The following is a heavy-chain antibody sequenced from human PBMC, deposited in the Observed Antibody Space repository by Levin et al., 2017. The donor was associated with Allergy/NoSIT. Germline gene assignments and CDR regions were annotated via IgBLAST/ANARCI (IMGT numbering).Heavy chain of an antibody. V-gene: IGHV1-18*01. CDR1: GYTFTSYG. CDR2: ISAYNGNT. CDR3: ARDLFLWAPDHFDY. D-gene: IGHD2-21*01. J-gene: IGHJ4*02. Sequence: ASVKVSCKASGYTFTSYGISWVRQAPGQGLEWMGWISAYNGNTNYAQKLQGRVTMTTDTSTSTAYMELRSLRSDDTAVYYCARDLFLWAPDHFDYWGQGTLVTVSS.